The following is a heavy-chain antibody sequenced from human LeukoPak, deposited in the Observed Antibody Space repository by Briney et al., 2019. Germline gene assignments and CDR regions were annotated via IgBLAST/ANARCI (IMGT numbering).Heavy chain of an antibody. CDR1: GFTFSNYA. J-gene: IGHJ4*02. D-gene: IGHD6-19*01. Sequence: GGSLRLSCAASGFTFSNYAMSWVRQAPGKGLEWVSAINSGGITYYADSVKGRFTISRDNSKNTLYLQMSSLRPEDTAVYYCAKDFLGSGWYYFDYWGQGTLVTVSS. CDR3: AKDFLGSGWYYFDY. V-gene: IGHV3-23*01. CDR2: INSGGIT.